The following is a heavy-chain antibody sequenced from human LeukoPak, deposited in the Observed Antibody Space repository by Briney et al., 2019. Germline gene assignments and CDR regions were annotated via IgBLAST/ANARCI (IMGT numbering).Heavy chain of an antibody. V-gene: IGHV4-34*01. CDR3: ARGGYYDSSGPMGDY. Sequence: SETLSLTCAVYGGSFSGYYWSWIRQPPGKGLEWIGEINHSGSTNYNPSLKSRVTISVDTSKNQFSLKLSSVTAADTAVYYCARGGYYDSSGPMGDYWGQGTLVTVSS. CDR2: INHSGST. J-gene: IGHJ4*02. CDR1: GGSFSGYY. D-gene: IGHD3-22*01.